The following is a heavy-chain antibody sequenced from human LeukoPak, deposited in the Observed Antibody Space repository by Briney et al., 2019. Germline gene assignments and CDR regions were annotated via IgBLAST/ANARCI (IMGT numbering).Heavy chain of an antibody. V-gene: IGHV3-74*01. Sequence: GGSLRLSCAASGYTFTTYWIHWVRHAPGKGLVWVSLINSDGSNTGYADSVKGRFTISRDNAKNMVYLQMNSLSAEDTAVYYCIRDSSSSFDYWGQGTLVTVSS. CDR2: INSDGSNT. J-gene: IGHJ4*02. D-gene: IGHD6-13*01. CDR1: GYTFTTYW. CDR3: IRDSSSSFDY.